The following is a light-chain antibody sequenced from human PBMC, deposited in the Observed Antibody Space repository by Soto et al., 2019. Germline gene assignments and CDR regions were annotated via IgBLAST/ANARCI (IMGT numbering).Light chain of an antibody. CDR3: QQRSNWPLT. Sequence: EIVLTQSPATLSLSPGERATLSCRASQSVSSYLAWYQWKPGQAPRLLIYDASNRATGIPARFSGSGSGTDFTLTSSSLEPEDCAVYYCQQRSNWPLTFGGGTKVEIK. J-gene: IGKJ4*01. CDR2: DAS. V-gene: IGKV3-11*01. CDR1: QSVSSY.